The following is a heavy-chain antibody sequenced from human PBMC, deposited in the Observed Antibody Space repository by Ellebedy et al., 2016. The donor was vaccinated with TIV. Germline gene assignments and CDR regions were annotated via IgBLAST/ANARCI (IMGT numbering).Heavy chain of an antibody. D-gene: IGHD3-16*01. J-gene: IGHJ3*01. CDR1: AYRFSVYW. CDR3: ARWGRGHFHDSAGQEADGFDL. V-gene: IGHV5-51*01. Sequence: PGGSLRLSCRGSAYRFSVYWLGWVRQMPGKGLEWMGIIDPSDSDATYSPSFQGQVTISLDKSINTAYLQWSSLKASDTAMYYCARWGRGHFHDSAGQEADGFDLWGQGTLVIVSS. CDR2: IDPSDSDA.